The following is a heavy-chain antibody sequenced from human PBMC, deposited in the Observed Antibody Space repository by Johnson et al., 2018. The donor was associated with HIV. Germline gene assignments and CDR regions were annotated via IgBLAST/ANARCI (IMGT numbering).Heavy chain of an antibody. D-gene: IGHD1-26*01. CDR3: ARVRAGRENAFDI. Sequence: VQLVESGGGLVQPGGSLRLSCADSGFTFSSYAMSWVRQATGKGLEWVSAISGSGGSTYYADSVKGRFTISRDNSKTTLSLQMNSPRVDDTAIYYCARVRAGRENAFDIWGQGTMVT. CDR2: ISGSGGST. V-gene: IGHV3-23*04. J-gene: IGHJ3*02. CDR1: GFTFSSYA.